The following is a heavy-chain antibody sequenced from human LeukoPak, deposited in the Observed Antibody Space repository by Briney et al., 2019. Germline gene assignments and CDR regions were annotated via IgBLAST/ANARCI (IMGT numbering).Heavy chain of an antibody. CDR2: IYYSGST. Sequence: PSETLSLTCTVSGGSISSYYWSWIRQPPGKGLEWIGYIYYSGSTNYNPSLKSRVTISVDTSKNQFSLKLSSVTAADTAVYYCARLGYSYGYRYYFDYWGQGTLVTVSS. V-gene: IGHV4-59*01. D-gene: IGHD5-18*01. J-gene: IGHJ4*02. CDR1: GGSISSYY. CDR3: ARLGYSYGYRYYFDY.